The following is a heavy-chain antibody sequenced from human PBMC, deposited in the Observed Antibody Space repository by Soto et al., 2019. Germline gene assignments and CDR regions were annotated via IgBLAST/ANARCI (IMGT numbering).Heavy chain of an antibody. V-gene: IGHV1-69*01. D-gene: IGHD2-2*02. CDR3: APIPRYYGMDV. CDR1: AGTFSSYA. Sequence: QVQLVQSGAGVKKPGSSVTVSGKASAGTFSSYAISWVRQAPGQGLEWLGGIIPSFGTANSAQKFQGRVTITADESTSTAYMNLSSLRSEDTAVYYCAPIPRYYGMDVWGQGTTVTVSS. J-gene: IGHJ6*02. CDR2: IIPSFGTA.